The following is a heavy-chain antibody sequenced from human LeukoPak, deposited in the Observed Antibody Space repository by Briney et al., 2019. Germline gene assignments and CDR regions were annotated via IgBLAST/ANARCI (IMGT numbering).Heavy chain of an antibody. CDR1: GFTFNSYA. D-gene: IGHD4-17*01. CDR2: ISYDGNKK. V-gene: IGHV3-30*03. J-gene: IGHJ6*02. Sequence: GGSLRLSCAASGFTFNSYAMHWVRQTPGKGLEWVADISYDGNKKHYADSVKDRFTISRDNSKNTLYLQMNSLRAEDTAVYYCARDKGRGRPTPGDYYGMDVWGQGTTVAVSS. CDR3: ARDKGRGRPTPGDYYGMDV.